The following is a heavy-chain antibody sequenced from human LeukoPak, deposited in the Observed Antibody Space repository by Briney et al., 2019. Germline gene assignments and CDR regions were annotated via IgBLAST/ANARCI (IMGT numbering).Heavy chain of an antibody. CDR3: ARDKGPYYFDQ. V-gene: IGHV3-33*01. CDR2: MWNDWSQK. Sequence: PGGPLRLSCAASGFTFSSYGMHGVRQAPGKGLEGVAVMWNDWSQKYYADSVKGRFTIPRDNSKNTLYLQMNSLRAEDTAVYYCARDKGPYYFDQWGQGNLLTVSS. CDR1: GFTFSSYG. J-gene: IGHJ4*02.